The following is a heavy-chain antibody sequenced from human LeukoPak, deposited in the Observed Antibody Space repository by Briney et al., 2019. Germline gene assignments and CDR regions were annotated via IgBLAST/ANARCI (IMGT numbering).Heavy chain of an antibody. V-gene: IGHV3-23*01. D-gene: IGHD2-2*01. Sequence: GGSLRLSCAASGFTFSNAWMSWVRQAPGKGLEWVSAISTSGGSTFYADSVKGRFTISRDNSKNTLYLQMNSLRADDTAMYYCSRYCISTTCPSTDYYAMNVWGQGTTVTVSS. CDR2: ISTSGGST. CDR1: GFTFSNAW. CDR3: SRYCISTTCPSTDYYAMNV. J-gene: IGHJ6*02.